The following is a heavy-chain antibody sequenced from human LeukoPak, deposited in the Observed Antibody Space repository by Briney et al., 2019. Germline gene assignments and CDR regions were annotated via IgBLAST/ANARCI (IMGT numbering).Heavy chain of an antibody. J-gene: IGHJ6*02. CDR3: ARHRSIWYTQNYSYYYAMDV. Sequence: SETLSLTCTVSGGSISSSNYYWGWIRQSPGKGLEWIGNIYYSGSTYYNPSLKSRVTMSVDTSNSQFSLKLSSVTAADTAVYYCARHRSIWYTQNYSYYYAMDVWGQGTTVTVSS. D-gene: IGHD6-13*01. V-gene: IGHV4-39*01. CDR2: IYYSGST. CDR1: GGSISSSNYY.